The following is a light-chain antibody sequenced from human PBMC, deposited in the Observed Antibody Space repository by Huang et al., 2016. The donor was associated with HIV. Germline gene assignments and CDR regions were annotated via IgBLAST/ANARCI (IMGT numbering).Light chain of an antibody. V-gene: IGKV3-15*01. CDR3: QQYNNWPPLLT. Sequence: EIVLTQSPATLSLSPGERAALSCRATQSINNNLAWYQQKPCQSPRLLIDGASTRATGIPARFRGSGSGTEFTLTISSLQSEDFAVYYCQQYNNWPPLLTFGGGTKVEIK. CDR1: QSINNN. J-gene: IGKJ4*01. CDR2: GAS.